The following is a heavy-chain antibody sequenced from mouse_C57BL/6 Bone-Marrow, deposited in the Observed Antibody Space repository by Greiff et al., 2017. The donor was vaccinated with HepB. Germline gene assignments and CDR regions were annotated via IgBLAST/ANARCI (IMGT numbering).Heavy chain of an antibody. CDR1: GFTFSSYA. J-gene: IGHJ2*01. Sequence: EVMLVESGGGLVKPGGSLKLSCAASGFTFSSYAMSWVRQTPEKRLEWVATISDGGSYTYYPDNVKGRFTISRDNAKNNLYLQMSHLKSEDTAMYYCAREFGTTVVATDYWGQGTTLTVSS. CDR2: ISDGGSYT. D-gene: IGHD1-1*01. V-gene: IGHV5-4*01. CDR3: AREFGTTVVATDY.